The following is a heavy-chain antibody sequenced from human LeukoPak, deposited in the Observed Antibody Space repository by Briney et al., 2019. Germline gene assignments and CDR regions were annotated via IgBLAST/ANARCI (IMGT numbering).Heavy chain of an antibody. CDR3: ARDLHYYDSSGYLPWFDP. D-gene: IGHD3-22*01. V-gene: IGHV3-21*01. CDR1: GFTFSSYS. CDR2: ISSSSCYI. Sequence: GGSLRLSCAASGFTFSSYSMNWVRQAPGKGLEWVSSISSSSCYIYYADSMKGRFTISRDNAKNSLYLQMNSLRAEETAVYYCARDLHYYDSSGYLPWFDPWGQGTLVTVST. J-gene: IGHJ5*02.